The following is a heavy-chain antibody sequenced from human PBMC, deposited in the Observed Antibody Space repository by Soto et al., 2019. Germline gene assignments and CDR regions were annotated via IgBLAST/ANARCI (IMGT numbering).Heavy chain of an antibody. CDR3: ARVLWFGELAYYYYMDV. D-gene: IGHD3-10*01. CDR1: GGSISSYD. V-gene: IGHV4-59*08. J-gene: IGHJ6*03. Sequence: LETLSLTCTVSGGSISSYDWSWIRQPPGKGLEWIGYIYYSGSTNYNPSLKSRVTISVDTSKNQFSLKLSSVTAADTAVYYCARVLWFGELAYYYYMDVWGKGTTVTVSS. CDR2: IYYSGST.